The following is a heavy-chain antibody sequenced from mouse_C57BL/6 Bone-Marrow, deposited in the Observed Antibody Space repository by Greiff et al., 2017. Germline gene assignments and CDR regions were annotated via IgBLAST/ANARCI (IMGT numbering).Heavy chain of an antibody. CDR2: ISSGSSTI. CDR1: GFTFSDYG. V-gene: IGHV5-17*01. D-gene: IGHD1-1*01. Sequence: EVNVVESGGGLVKPGGSLKLSCAASGFTFSDYGMHWVRQAPEKGLEWVAYISSGSSTIYYADTVKGRFTISRDNAKNTLFLQMTSLRSEDTAMYYCASLYYYGSPYYYAMDYWGQGTSVTVSS. J-gene: IGHJ4*01. CDR3: ASLYYYGSPYYYAMDY.